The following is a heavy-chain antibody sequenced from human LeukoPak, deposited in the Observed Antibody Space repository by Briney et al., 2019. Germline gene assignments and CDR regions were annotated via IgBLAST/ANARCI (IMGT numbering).Heavy chain of an antibody. Sequence: GASVKVSCKASGYSFTSYDINWVRQATEQGLEWMGWMNPNSGNTGYAQKFQGRVTMTRNTSISTAYMELSSLRSEDTAVYYCARAYSGRYFDYWGQGTLVTVSS. D-gene: IGHD1-26*01. CDR3: ARAYSGRYFDY. CDR2: MNPNSGNT. J-gene: IGHJ4*02. V-gene: IGHV1-8*01. CDR1: GYSFTSYD.